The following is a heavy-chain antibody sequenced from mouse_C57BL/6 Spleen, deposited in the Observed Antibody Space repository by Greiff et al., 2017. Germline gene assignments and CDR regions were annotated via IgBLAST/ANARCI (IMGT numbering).Heavy chain of an antibody. CDR3: ARNGGYGYFDV. V-gene: IGHV1-61*01. Sequence: QVQLQQPGAELVRPGSSVKLSCKASGYTFTSYWMDWVKQRPGQGLEWIGNIYPSDSETHYNQKFKDKATLTVDKSSSTAYMQLSSLTSEDSAVYYCARNGGYGYFDVWGTGTTVTVSS. CDR2: IYPSDSET. CDR1: GYTFTSYW. J-gene: IGHJ1*03.